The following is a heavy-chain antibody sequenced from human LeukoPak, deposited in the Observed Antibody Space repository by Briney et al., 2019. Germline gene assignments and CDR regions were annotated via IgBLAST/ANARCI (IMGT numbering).Heavy chain of an antibody. CDR3: AKDRDFWSHWFDP. V-gene: IGHV3-30*18. CDR2: ISHDGNHK. Sequence: GGSLRLSCAASGFIFSSYAMSWVRQAPGKGLEWVAVISHDGNHKYFGDSVEGRFTISRDNFNNTLYLQMNSLTVEDTALYYCAKDRDFWSHWFDPWGQGTQVIVSS. D-gene: IGHD3-3*01. CDR1: GFIFSSYA. J-gene: IGHJ5*02.